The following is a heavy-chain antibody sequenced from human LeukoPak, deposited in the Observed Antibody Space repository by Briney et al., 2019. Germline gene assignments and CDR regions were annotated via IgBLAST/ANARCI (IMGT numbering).Heavy chain of an antibody. J-gene: IGHJ4*02. Sequence: GGSLRLSCAASGFTFDDYTMHWVRRAPGKGRGWVSLFNWDGGSTSYADSVKGRFNISRDNNKNSLYLQMNSLRTEDTALYYCAKSGTVVSGTYYFDYWGQRTLVTVSS. D-gene: IGHD1-26*01. CDR2: FNWDGGST. V-gene: IGHV3-43*01. CDR1: GFTFDDYT. CDR3: AKSGTVVSGTYYFDY.